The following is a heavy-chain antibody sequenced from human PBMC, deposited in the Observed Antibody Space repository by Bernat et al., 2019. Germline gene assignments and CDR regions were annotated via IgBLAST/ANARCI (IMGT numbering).Heavy chain of an antibody. CDR2: ISSSSSYT. V-gene: IGHV3-21*04. Sequence: EVQLVESGGGLVKPGGSLRVSCAASGFTFSTYSMNWVRQAPGKGLEWVSSISSSSSYTNYADSVKGRFTISRDNAKNSLYLQMNSLRAEDTAVYYCARGTSTSAPYMDVWGKGTTVTVSS. CDR1: GFTFSTYS. CDR3: ARGTSTSAPYMDV. J-gene: IGHJ6*03.